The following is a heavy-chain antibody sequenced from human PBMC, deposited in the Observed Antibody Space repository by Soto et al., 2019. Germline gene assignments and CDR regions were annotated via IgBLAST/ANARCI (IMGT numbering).Heavy chain of an antibody. CDR3: AREVLFTSYGMDV. J-gene: IGHJ6*02. CDR1: GYTFTSYA. CDR2: LNAGNGNT. Sequence: ASVKVSCKASGYTFTSYAMHWVRQAPGQRLEWMGWLNAGNGNTKYSQKFQGRVTITRDTSASTAYMELSSLRSEDTAVYYCAREVLFTSYGMDVWGQGTTVTVSS. D-gene: IGHD3-22*01. V-gene: IGHV1-3*01.